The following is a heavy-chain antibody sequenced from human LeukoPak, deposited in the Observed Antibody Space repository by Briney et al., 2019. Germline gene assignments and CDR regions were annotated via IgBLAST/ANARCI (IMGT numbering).Heavy chain of an antibody. CDR1: GDSVSAYY. CDR2: IHKRENT. CDR3: ARGYCSGGSCPFDH. D-gene: IGHD2-15*01. J-gene: IGHJ4*02. V-gene: IGHV4-59*02. Sequence: SETLSLTCTVSGDSVSAYYWNWFRQPPGRGLEWIGYIHKRENTKYDPSLKSRIVISLDTSKNEFSLKLTSVTAADTALYYCARGYCSGGSCPFDHWGQGTLATISS.